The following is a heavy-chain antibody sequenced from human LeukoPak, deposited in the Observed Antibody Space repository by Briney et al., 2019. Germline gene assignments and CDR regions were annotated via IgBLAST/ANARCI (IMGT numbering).Heavy chain of an antibody. CDR3: ARGTTVTTHDY. Sequence: RPSETLSLTCAVYGGSFSGYYWSWIRQPPGKGLEWIGEINHSGSANYNPSLKSRVTISVDTSKNQFSLKLSSVTAADTAVYYCARGTTVTTHDYWGQGTLVTVSS. CDR1: GGSFSGYY. CDR2: INHSGSA. V-gene: IGHV4-34*01. D-gene: IGHD4-17*01. J-gene: IGHJ4*02.